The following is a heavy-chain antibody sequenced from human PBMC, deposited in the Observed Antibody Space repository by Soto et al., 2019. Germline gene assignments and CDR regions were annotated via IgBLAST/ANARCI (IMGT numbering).Heavy chain of an antibody. D-gene: IGHD2-15*01. Sequence: ASVKVSCKASGYTFTSYDINWVRLATGQGLEWMGWMNPNSGNTGYAQKFQGRVTMTGNTSISTAYMELSSPRSEDTAVYYCAKDPDIVVVVAGAFDIWGQGTMVTVSS. V-gene: IGHV1-8*01. CDR1: GYTFTSYD. CDR2: MNPNSGNT. J-gene: IGHJ3*02. CDR3: AKDPDIVVVVAGAFDI.